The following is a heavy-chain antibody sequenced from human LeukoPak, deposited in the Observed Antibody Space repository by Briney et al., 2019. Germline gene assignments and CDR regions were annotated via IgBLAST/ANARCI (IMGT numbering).Heavy chain of an antibody. D-gene: IGHD5-12*01. CDR3: SHSCYDSRQVYLDY. V-gene: IGHV4-39*07. J-gene: IGHJ4*02. CDR1: GGSSINGTFY. Sequence: PSETLSLTCTVSGGSSINGTFYWDWIRQPPGKGLEWIGNIYSGTTSYNPSLKSRVTLSLDTSKNHFSLKLSSVTAADTAVYYCSHSCYDSRQVYLDYWGQGTLVTVSS. CDR2: IYSGTT.